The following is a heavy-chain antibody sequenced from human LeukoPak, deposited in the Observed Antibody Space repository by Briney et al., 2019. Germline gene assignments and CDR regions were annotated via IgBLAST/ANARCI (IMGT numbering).Heavy chain of an antibody. Sequence: SETLSLTCTVSGGSISSGSYYWSWIRQPAGKGLEWIGRIYTSGSTNYNPSLKSRVTISVDTSKNQFSLKLSSVTAADTAVYYCXRGRNYGSLFWFDPWGQGTLVTVSS. J-gene: IGHJ5*02. CDR2: IYTSGST. CDR3: XRGRNYGSLFWFDP. D-gene: IGHD1-7*01. CDR1: GGSISSGSYY. V-gene: IGHV4-61*02.